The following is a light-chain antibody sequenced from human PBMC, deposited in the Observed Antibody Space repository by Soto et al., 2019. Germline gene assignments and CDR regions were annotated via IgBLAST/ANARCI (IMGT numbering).Light chain of an antibody. CDR3: QQYNSYWT. CDR1: QSVRSY. V-gene: IGKV3-11*01. CDR2: DTS. Sequence: EIVLTQSPATLPLSPGEGATLSFRASQSVRSYLVWYQQKPGQAPRLLIYDTSNWATGIPARFSGSGSGTEFTLTISSLQPDDFATYYCQQYNSYWTFGQGTKVDI. J-gene: IGKJ1*01.